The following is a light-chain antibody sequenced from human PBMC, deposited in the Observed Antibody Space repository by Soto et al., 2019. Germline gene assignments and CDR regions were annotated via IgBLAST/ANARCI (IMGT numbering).Light chain of an antibody. CDR3: SSYTSDNRDYV. V-gene: IGLV2-14*01. Sequence: QSALTQPPSASGSPVQAIAISCTGTSSDVGADNSVPWYQHHPAKAPKDISYAVNKRPSRISNHFSCSKSGSTASLTISGLQPDAEADYYCSSYTSDNRDYVFGTGTTVTVL. CDR1: SSDVGADNS. CDR2: AVN. J-gene: IGLJ1*01.